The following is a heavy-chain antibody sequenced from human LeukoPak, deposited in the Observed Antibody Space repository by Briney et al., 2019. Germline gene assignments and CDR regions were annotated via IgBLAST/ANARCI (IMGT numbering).Heavy chain of an antibody. V-gene: IGHV3-21*01. J-gene: IGHJ3*02. Sequence: PGGSLRLSCAASGFTFSSYSMNWVRQAPGKGLEWVSSISSSSSCIYYADSVKGRFTISRDNAKNSLYLQMNSLRAEDTAVYYCARARIAGAGHDAAGRAFDIWGQGTMVTVSS. CDR1: GFTFSSYS. D-gene: IGHD6-19*01. CDR2: ISSSSSCI. CDR3: ARARIAGAGHDAAGRAFDI.